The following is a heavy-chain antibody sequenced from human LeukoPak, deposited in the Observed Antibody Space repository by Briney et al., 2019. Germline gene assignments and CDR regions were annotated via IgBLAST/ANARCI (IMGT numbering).Heavy chain of an antibody. J-gene: IGHJ4*02. V-gene: IGHV3-48*03. CDR1: GFTFRSYA. CDR2: ISGIGTTM. D-gene: IGHD6-19*01. CDR3: ARDVSYTSGNFDY. Sequence: GGSLRLSCEASGFTFRSYAMVWVRQAPGKGLEYISYISGIGTTMYHADSVKGRFTISRDNAKNSVFLQMNRLRIEDTAVYYCARDVSYTSGNFDYWGQGTLVTVSS.